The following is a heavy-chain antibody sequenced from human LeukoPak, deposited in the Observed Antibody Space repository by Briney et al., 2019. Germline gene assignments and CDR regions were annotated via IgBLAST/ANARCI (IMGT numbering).Heavy chain of an antibody. Sequence: SQTLSLTCAVSGGSISSGGYSWSWIRQPPGKGLEWIRYIYHSGSTYYNPSLKSRVTISVDRSKNQFSLKLSSVTAADTAVYYCARAWDDYVWGSYRFDYWGQGTLVTVSS. CDR3: ARAWDDYVWGSYRFDY. D-gene: IGHD3-16*02. CDR2: IYHSGST. J-gene: IGHJ4*02. V-gene: IGHV4-30-2*01. CDR1: GGSISSGGYS.